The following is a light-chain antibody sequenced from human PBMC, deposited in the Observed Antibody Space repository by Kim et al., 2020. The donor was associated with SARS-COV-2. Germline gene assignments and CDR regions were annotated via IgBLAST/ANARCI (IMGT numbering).Light chain of an antibody. Sequence: ESVGDRVTITGRASQGISSDLAWYQQKPGKAPNLLIYAASTLQSGVPSRFSGSGSGTDFTLTISSLQPEDFATYSCQQLHTYPLTFGPGTKVDI. CDR2: AAS. CDR1: QGISSD. J-gene: IGKJ3*01. CDR3: QQLHTYPLT. V-gene: IGKV1-9*01.